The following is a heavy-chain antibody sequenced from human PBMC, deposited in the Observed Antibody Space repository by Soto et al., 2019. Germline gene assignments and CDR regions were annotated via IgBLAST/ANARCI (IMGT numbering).Heavy chain of an antibody. CDR2: MNPNSGNT. V-gene: IGHV1-8*01. CDR3: ARESDIVLVPGRTLFDI. Sequence: ASVKVSCKASGYTFTSYDINWVRQATGQGLEWMGWMNPNSGNTGYAQKFQGRVTMTRNTSISTAYMELSSLRSEDTAVYYCARESDIVLVPGRTLFDIWGQGTMVTVSS. CDR1: GYTFTSYD. J-gene: IGHJ3*02. D-gene: IGHD2-2*01.